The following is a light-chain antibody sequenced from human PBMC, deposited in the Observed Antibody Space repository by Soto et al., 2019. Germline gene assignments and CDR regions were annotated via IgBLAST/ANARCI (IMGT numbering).Light chain of an antibody. CDR3: QQYYSTPLT. CDR2: WAS. J-gene: IGKJ4*01. V-gene: IGKV4-1*01. Sequence: DIVMTQSPDSLAVSLGERATINCKSSQSVLYSSNNKNYLVWYQQKPGQPPKLLIYWASTRESGVADRFSGSGSGTDFTLTISSLQAVDVAIYYCQQYYSTPLTFGGGTKVEIK. CDR1: QSVLYSSNNKNY.